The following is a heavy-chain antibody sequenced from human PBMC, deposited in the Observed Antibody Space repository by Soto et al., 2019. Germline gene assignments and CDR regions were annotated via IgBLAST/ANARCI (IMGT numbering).Heavy chain of an antibody. CDR3: ARDPANSGYDLLFGY. D-gene: IGHD5-12*01. V-gene: IGHV1-69*13. Sequence: SVKVSCKASGGTLSSYAISWVRQAGGQGLEWMGGIIPIFGTANYAQKFQCRVTITADESTSTGYMELISLRSEDTAVYYCARDPANSGYDLLFGYWGQGTLVTVSS. CDR1: GGTLSSYA. CDR2: IIPIFGTA. J-gene: IGHJ4*02.